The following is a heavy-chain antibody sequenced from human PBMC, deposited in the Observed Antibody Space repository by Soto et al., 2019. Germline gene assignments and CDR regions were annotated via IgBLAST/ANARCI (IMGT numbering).Heavy chain of an antibody. V-gene: IGHV3-15*01. CDR3: TTLLYGSGSYYTYFDY. CDR1: GFTFSNAW. Sequence: GGSLRLSCAASGFTFSNAWMSWVRQAPGKGLEWVGRIKSKTDGGTTDYAAPVKGRFTISRDDSKNTLYLQMNSLKTEDTAVYYCTTLLYGSGSYYTYFDYWGQGTLVTVSS. J-gene: IGHJ4*02. D-gene: IGHD3-10*01. CDR2: IKSKTDGGTT.